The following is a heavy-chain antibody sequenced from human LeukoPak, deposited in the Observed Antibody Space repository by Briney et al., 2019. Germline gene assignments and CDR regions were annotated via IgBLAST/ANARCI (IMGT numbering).Heavy chain of an antibody. V-gene: IGHV3-21*01. CDR2: ISSSSSYI. CDR1: GLTFRSYS. J-gene: IGHJ4*02. D-gene: IGHD5-18*01. CDR3: ARDQSGQLWLPSSFDY. Sequence: GGSLRLSCAASGLTFRSYSMDWVRQPPGKGLEWDSSISSSSSYIYYADSVKGRFTISRDNAKNSLYLQMNSLRAEDTAVYYCARDQSGQLWLPSSFDYWGQGTLVTVSS.